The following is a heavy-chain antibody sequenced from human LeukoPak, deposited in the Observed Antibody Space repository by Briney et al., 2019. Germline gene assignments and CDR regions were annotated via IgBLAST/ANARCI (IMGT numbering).Heavy chain of an antibody. Sequence: PGGSLRLSCAASGFTFSSYSMNWVRQAPGKGLEWVSYISSSSSTIYYADSVKGRFTISRDNVKNSLYLQMNSLRAEDTAVYYCARATKYQLPHFDYWGQGTLVTASS. CDR1: GFTFSSYS. J-gene: IGHJ4*02. D-gene: IGHD2-2*01. CDR2: ISSSSSTI. V-gene: IGHV3-48*01. CDR3: ARATKYQLPHFDY.